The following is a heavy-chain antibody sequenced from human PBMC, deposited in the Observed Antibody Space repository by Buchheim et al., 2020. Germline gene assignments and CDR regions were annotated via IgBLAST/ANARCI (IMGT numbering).Heavy chain of an antibody. J-gene: IGHJ6*02. Sequence: EVQLVESGGGLVQPGGSLRLSCAAPGFTFSSYWMSWVRQAPGKGLEWVANIKQDGSEKYYVDSVKGRFTISRDNAKNSLYLQMNSLRAEDTAVYYCARVGFSRESYYYYGMDVWGQGTT. V-gene: IGHV3-7*01. D-gene: IGHD3-10*01. CDR3: ARVGFSRESYYYYGMDV. CDR2: IKQDGSEK. CDR1: GFTFSSYW.